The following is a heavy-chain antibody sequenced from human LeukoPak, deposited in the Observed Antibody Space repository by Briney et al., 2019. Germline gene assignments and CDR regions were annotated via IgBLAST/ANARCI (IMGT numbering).Heavy chain of an antibody. D-gene: IGHD6-19*01. CDR1: GGSISSRSYY. CDR2: IYYSGST. CDR3: ARQVGYSSGKSWFDP. V-gene: IGHV4-39*01. Sequence: SETLSLTCTVSGGSISSRSYYWGWIRQPPGKGLEWIGSIYYSGSTYYNPSLKSRVTISVDTSKNQFSLKLSSVTAADTAVYYCARQVGYSSGKSWFDPWGQGTLVTVSS. J-gene: IGHJ5*02.